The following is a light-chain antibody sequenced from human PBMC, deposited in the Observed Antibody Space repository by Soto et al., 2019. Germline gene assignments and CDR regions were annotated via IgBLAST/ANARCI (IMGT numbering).Light chain of an antibody. CDR1: QSVSSCY. CDR3: QQYGSSPLT. Sequence: EIVLTQSPGTLSLSLGERATLSCRASQSVSSCYLAWYQQKPGQAPRLLIYGASSRATGIPDRFSGSGSGTDFTLTISRLEPEDFAVYYCQQYGSSPLTFGGGTKVEIK. V-gene: IGKV3-20*01. CDR2: GAS. J-gene: IGKJ4*01.